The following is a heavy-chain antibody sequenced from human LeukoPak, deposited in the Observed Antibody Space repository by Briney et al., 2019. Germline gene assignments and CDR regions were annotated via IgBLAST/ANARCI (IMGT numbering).Heavy chain of an antibody. Sequence: PGGSLRLSCAASGFTFSSYGIHWVRQAPGKGLEWVAVIWYDGSNKYYADSVKGRFTISRDNSKNTLYLQMNSLRAEDTAVYYCARDAIPYYYGSGPPGYWGQGTLVTVSS. D-gene: IGHD3-10*01. V-gene: IGHV3-33*01. CDR1: GFTFSSYG. J-gene: IGHJ4*02. CDR3: ARDAIPYYYGSGPPGY. CDR2: IWYDGSNK.